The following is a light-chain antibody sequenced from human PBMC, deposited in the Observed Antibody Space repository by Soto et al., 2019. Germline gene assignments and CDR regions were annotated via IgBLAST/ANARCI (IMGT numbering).Light chain of an antibody. V-gene: IGKV1-39*01. CDR3: QHSYRTPHT. J-gene: IGKJ2*01. CDR2: AAS. Sequence: DIQMTQSPSSLSASVGDRVTITCRASQGVSTYLLWYQQTQGKAPKLLIYAASRLQSGVPTRFSGSRPGTNFNLTISSLQPEDCAPYYYQHSYRTPHTSGQGKRLDSK. CDR1: QGVSTY.